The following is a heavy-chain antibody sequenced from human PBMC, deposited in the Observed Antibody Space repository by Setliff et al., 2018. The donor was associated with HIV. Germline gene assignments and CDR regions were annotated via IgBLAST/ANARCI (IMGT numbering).Heavy chain of an antibody. D-gene: IGHD3-10*01. J-gene: IGHJ5*02. CDR3: TRAIITMIRGVIALDP. Sequence: GSLRLSCSASGFTSGDYAMSWVRQAPGKGLEWVGFIRSKPYGGTSEYAASVKDRFTISRDDSKSIAYLQMNSLKTEDTAVYYCTRAIITMIRGVIALDPWGRGALVTVSS. CDR2: IRSKPYGGTS. V-gene: IGHV3-49*04. CDR1: GFTSGDYA.